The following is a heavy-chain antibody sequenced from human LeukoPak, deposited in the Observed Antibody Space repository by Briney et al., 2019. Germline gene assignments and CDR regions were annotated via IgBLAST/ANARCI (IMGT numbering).Heavy chain of an antibody. CDR3: ARDSYDFWSGYYTFDY. D-gene: IGHD3-3*01. J-gene: IGHJ4*02. CDR1: GGSISSYY. CDR2: IYTSGST. V-gene: IGHV4-4*07. Sequence: SETLSLTCTVSGGSISSYYWSWIRQPAGKGLEWIGRIYTSGSTSYNPSLKSRVTMSVDTSKNQFSLKLSSVTAADTAVYYCARDSYDFWSGYYTFDYWGQGTLVTVSS.